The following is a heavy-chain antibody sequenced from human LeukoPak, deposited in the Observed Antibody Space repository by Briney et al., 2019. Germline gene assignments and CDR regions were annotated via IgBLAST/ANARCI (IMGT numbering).Heavy chain of an antibody. Sequence: PGGSLRLTCAASGFTFSTYAMSWVRQAPGKGLQWVSDISGSGGSTYYADSVKGRFTISRDNSKNTLYLQMNSLRAEDTAIYYCAKEGAIVATITPFDYWGQGTLVTVSS. D-gene: IGHD5-12*01. CDR1: GFTFSTYA. J-gene: IGHJ4*02. CDR3: AKEGAIVATITPFDY. V-gene: IGHV3-23*01. CDR2: ISGSGGST.